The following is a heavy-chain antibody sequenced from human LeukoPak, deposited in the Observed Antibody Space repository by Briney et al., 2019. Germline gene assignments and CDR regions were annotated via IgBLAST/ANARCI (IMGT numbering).Heavy chain of an antibody. CDR3: AIRSVTRWHYFD. V-gene: IGHV4-4*09. Sequence: SETLSLTCSVSGGSISSNYWSWIRQPPGKGLEWIGYISPTGSTNYNPSLTSRVTVSVDTSRNLFSLILKFVTAADTAVYFCAIRSVTRWHYFDWGQGTLLTVSS. CDR2: ISPTGST. J-gene: IGHJ4*02. CDR1: GGSISSNY. D-gene: IGHD3-9*01.